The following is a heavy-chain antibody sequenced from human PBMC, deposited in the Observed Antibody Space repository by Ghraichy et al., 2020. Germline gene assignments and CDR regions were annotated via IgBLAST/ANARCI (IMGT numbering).Heavy chain of an antibody. CDR3: ARGGYCSSTSCFLKWFDP. Sequence: SETLSLTCAVYVGSFSGYYWSWIRQPPGKGLEWIGEINHSGSTNYNPSLRSRVTISLDTSKNQFSLTLRSVTAADTAVYYCARGGYCSSTSCFLKWFDPWGQGILVTVSS. CDR1: VGSFSGYY. D-gene: IGHD2-2*01. V-gene: IGHV4-34*01. J-gene: IGHJ5*02. CDR2: INHSGST.